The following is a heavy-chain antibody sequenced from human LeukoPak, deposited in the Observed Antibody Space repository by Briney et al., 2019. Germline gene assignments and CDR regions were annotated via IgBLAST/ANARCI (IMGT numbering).Heavy chain of an antibody. Sequence: SVKVSCKASGSTFTGYYMHWVRQAPGQGLEWMGGIIPIFGTANYAQKFQGRVTITADESTSTAYMELSSLRSEDTAVYYCARDSHLRYCSGGSCSVPDYYYYYMDVWGKGTTVTISS. J-gene: IGHJ6*03. V-gene: IGHV1-69*13. D-gene: IGHD2-15*01. CDR3: ARDSHLRYCSGGSCSVPDYYYYYMDV. CDR1: GSTFTGYY. CDR2: IIPIFGTA.